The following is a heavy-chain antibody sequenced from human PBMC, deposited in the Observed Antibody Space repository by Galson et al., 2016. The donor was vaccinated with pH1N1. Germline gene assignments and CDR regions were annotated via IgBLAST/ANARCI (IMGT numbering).Heavy chain of an antibody. CDR3: AREQALSVPPHLDF. V-gene: IGHV3-48*04. Sequence: SLRLSCAASGFTFTTYSMSWVRQAPGKGLEWVSYINNRGNIMYYADSVKGRFTISRDNAKNSLYLQMNSLRAEDTAINYCAREQALSVPPHLDFWGQGSMVPVSS. CDR2: INNRGNIM. CDR1: GFTFTTYS. D-gene: IGHD6-6*01. J-gene: IGHJ4*02.